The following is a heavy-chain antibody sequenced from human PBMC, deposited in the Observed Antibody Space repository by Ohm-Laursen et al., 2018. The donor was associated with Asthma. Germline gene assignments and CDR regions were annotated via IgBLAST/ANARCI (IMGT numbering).Heavy chain of an antibody. CDR1: GFTFSSYG. CDR3: ARGGSVVVAEKDPVFDY. V-gene: IGHV3-30*03. J-gene: IGHJ4*02. Sequence: FLRLSCTASGFTFSSYGMHWVRQAPGKGLEWVAVISYDGSNKYYADSVKGRFTISRDNSKNTLYLQMNSLRAEDTAVYYCARGGSVVVAEKDPVFDYWGQGTLVTVSS. D-gene: IGHD2-2*01. CDR2: ISYDGSNK.